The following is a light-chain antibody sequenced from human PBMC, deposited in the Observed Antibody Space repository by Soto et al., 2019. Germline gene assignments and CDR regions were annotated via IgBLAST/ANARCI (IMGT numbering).Light chain of an antibody. CDR2: VVS. J-gene: IGKJ4*01. Sequence: DVPMTQSPSTLSASVGDRVTITCRASQSINNLLAWYQQKPGKAPKFLIYVVSTLESGVPSRFSGSGSGTEFTLTISSLQPEDFATYYCQQYDSYPLTFGGGTRVEIK. CDR1: QSINNL. V-gene: IGKV1-5*01. CDR3: QQYDSYPLT.